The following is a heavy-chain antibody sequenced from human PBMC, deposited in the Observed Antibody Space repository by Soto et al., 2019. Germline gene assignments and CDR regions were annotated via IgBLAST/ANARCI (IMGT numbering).Heavy chain of an antibody. V-gene: IGHV1-18*04. J-gene: IGHJ4*02. D-gene: IGHD4-17*01. Sequence: QVHVVQSGAEVKRPGDSVKVSCKTSGYIFSDYGINWVRQAPGQGPEWMGWISGYSGNANLAQKFQGRVTMSRDTATRTAYMELRSLRSDDTAVYYCAKRTSGTTWGESDYWGQGTLVTVSS. CDR1: GYIFSDYG. CDR3: AKRTSGTTWGESDY. CDR2: ISGYSGNA.